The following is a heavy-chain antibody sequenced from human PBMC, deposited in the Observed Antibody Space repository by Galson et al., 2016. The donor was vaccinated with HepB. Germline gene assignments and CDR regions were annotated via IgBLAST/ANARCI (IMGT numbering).Heavy chain of an antibody. J-gene: IGHJ3*02. CDR1: GNSFSNYA. V-gene: IGHV1-3*01. CDR2: INAGNGNT. Sequence: SVKVSCKASGNSFSNYAMHWVRQAPGQSLEWMGWINAGNGNTKYSEKFHDRVTLTRETSERTAYMELSSLRSEDTAVYFCARLWTGDTSYDAFDIWGQGTMVTVSS. D-gene: IGHD3/OR15-3a*01. CDR3: ARLWTGDTSYDAFDI.